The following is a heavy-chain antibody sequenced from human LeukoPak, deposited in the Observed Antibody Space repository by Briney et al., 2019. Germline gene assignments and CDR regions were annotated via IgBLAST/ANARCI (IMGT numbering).Heavy chain of an antibody. D-gene: IGHD4-17*01. J-gene: IGHJ4*02. Sequence: PGGSLRLSCAASGFTFSSFAMSWVRQAPGEGVESVSLISGAGGSTYYADSVKGRFTISRDNSKNTLYLQMNSLRADDTAVYYCAKGHSDYGTGFDLWGQGTLVTVSS. CDR2: ISGAGGST. V-gene: IGHV3-23*01. CDR1: GFTFSSFA. CDR3: AKGHSDYGTGFDL.